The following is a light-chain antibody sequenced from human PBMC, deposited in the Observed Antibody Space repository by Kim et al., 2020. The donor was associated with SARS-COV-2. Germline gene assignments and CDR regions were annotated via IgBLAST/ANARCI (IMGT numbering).Light chain of an antibody. V-gene: IGKV3-15*01. Sequence: EVVMTQSPATLSVSPGVRATLSCRASESVSSNLAWYQQKPGQAPRLLIYGASTRATGIPARFSGSGSGTEFTLTISSLQSEDFAVYYCQQYHNWPPLTFGGGTKVEI. CDR2: GAS. J-gene: IGKJ4*01. CDR3: QQYHNWPPLT. CDR1: ESVSSN.